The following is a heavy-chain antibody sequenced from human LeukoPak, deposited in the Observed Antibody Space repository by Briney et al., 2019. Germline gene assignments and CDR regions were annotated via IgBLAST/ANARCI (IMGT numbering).Heavy chain of an antibody. J-gene: IGHJ4*02. CDR1: GFTFSSYA. Sequence: PGGSLRLSCAASGFTFSSYAMSWVRQAPGKWLEWVSAISGSGGSTYYADSVKGRFTISRDNSKNTLYLQMNSLRAEDTAVYYCAKAGDYGGNLHFDYWGQGTLVTVSS. CDR3: AKAGDYGGNLHFDY. CDR2: ISGSGGST. V-gene: IGHV3-23*01. D-gene: IGHD4-23*01.